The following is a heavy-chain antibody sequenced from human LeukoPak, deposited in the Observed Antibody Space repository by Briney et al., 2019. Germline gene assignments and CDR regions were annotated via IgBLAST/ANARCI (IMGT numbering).Heavy chain of an antibody. J-gene: IGHJ5*02. CDR2: IYYSGST. CDR3: ASEWLRSATFDP. CDR1: GGSISSSSYY. Sequence: SETLSLTCTVSGGSISSSSYYWGWIRQPPGKGLEWIGSIYYSGSTYYNPSLKSRVTISVDTSKNQFSLKLSSVTAADTAVYYCASEWLRSATFDPWGQGTLVTVSS. V-gene: IGHV4-39*07. D-gene: IGHD5-12*01.